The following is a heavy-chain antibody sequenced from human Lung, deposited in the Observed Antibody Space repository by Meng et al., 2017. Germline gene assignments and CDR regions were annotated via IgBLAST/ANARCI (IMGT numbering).Heavy chain of an antibody. J-gene: IGHJ4*02. D-gene: IGHD4-11*01. V-gene: IGHV4-34*01. CDR1: GGSFSDYY. CDR2: INHSGST. Sequence: QLQQGGVGLLKPSETLSRTCVVSGGSFSDYYWSWSRQPPGKGLEWIGEINHSGSTNYNPSLESRATISVDTSQNNLSLKLSSVTAADSAVYYCARGPTTMAHDFDYWGQGTLVTVSS. CDR3: ARGPTTMAHDFDY.